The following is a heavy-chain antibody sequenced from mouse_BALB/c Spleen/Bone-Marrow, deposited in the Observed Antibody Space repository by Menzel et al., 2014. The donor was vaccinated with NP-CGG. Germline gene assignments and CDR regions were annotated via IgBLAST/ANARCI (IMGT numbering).Heavy chain of an antibody. CDR2: ISPYYVDG. Sequence: QVQLKQSGAELVRPGVSVKISCKGSGYTFTDFAIHWVKQSHTKGLEWIGVISPYYVDGGHNQKFKGKATMTIDRSSSTAYMELARPTSEDSAIYYCARGGASGLYYYAMDYWGQGTSVTVSS. CDR3: ARGGASGLYYYAMDY. CDR1: GYTFTDFA. V-gene: IGHV1S137*01. D-gene: IGHD3-1*01. J-gene: IGHJ4*01.